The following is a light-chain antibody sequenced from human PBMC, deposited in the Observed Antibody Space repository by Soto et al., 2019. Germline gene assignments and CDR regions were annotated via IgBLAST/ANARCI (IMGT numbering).Light chain of an antibody. CDR3: QQYGSSLRA. J-gene: IGKJ1*01. CDR2: GAA. CDR1: QSVSSTY. V-gene: IGKV3-20*01. Sequence: DIVLTQSPATLSLSPGERATLSCRASQSVSSTYLAWYQQKPPQTPSLLIYGAASSATGSPDRFSSSRSGTDFTLTISRLEPEDVVVYYCQQYGSSLRAFGQGTKVDIK.